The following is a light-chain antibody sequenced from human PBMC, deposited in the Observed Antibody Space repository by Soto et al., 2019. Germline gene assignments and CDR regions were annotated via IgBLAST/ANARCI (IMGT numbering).Light chain of an antibody. Sequence: QMTQSPSSLSASVGEKIIITCRASRDVGSDVSWYQQKPGQAPKLLIYAASNLCTGVPSRFSGSRSGTEFTLTISSLQPEDFASYYCLQDYGDSWTFGQGTKV. CDR1: RDVGSD. V-gene: IGKV1-6*01. J-gene: IGKJ1*01. CDR3: LQDYGDSWT. CDR2: AAS.